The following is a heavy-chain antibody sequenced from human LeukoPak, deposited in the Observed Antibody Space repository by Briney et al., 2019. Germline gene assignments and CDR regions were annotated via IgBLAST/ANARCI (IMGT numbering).Heavy chain of an antibody. CDR2: ISSSSSYI. CDR1: GFTFSSYS. V-gene: IGHV3-21*01. D-gene: IGHD3-3*01. J-gene: IGHJ4*02. Sequence: GGSLRLSCAASGFTFSSYSMNWVGQAPGKGLEWVSSISSSSSYIYYADSVKGRFTISRDNAKNSLYLQMNSLRAEDTAVYYCARDRASGYDFWSGYFDYWGQGTLVTVSS. CDR3: ARDRASGYDFWSGYFDY.